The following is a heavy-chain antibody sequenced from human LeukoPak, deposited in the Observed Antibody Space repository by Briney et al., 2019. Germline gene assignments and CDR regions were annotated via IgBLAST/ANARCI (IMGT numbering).Heavy chain of an antibody. J-gene: IGHJ4*02. CDR2: IKSKTEGGTT. Sequence: PGGSLRLSCAASGFTFSNAWMSWVRQAPVKGLEWVGRIKSKTEGGTTDYAAPVKGRFSISRDDSKNTLYLQMNSLKTEDTAVYYCTTGSFHWGQGTLVTVSS. CDR1: GFTFSNAW. CDR3: TTGSFH. V-gene: IGHV3-15*01.